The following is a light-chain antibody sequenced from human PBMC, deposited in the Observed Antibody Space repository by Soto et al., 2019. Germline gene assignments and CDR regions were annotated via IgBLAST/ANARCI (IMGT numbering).Light chain of an antibody. Sequence: DIVMTQSPDSLTVSQGERVTINCKSSQSVLYIPNKKNYLAWYQQKAGQPPRLIIYWASFRESGVPDRFSGSGSETDFTLTISSLQAEDVAVYYCQHYFDSPAFGGGTKVEI. V-gene: IGKV4-1*01. CDR2: WAS. J-gene: IGKJ4*01. CDR1: QSVLYIPNKKNY. CDR3: QHYFDSPA.